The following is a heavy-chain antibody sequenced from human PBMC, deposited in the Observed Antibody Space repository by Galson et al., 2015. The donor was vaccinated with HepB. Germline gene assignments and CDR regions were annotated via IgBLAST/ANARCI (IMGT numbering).Heavy chain of an antibody. CDR1: GYTFTGYY. CDR3: ARGGVVLPPAKRAYDI. V-gene: IGHV1-2*02. Sequence: SVKVSCKASGYTFTGYYMHWVRQAPGQGLEWMGWINPNSGGTNYAQKFQGRVTMTRDTSINTAYMDLSRLTSDDTAVYYCARGGVVLPPAKRAYDIWGQGTMVTVSS. CDR2: INPNSGGT. J-gene: IGHJ3*02. D-gene: IGHD2-2*01.